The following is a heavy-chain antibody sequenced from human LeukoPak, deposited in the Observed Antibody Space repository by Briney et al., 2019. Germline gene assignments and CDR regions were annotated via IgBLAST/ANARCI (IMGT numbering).Heavy chain of an antibody. CDR2: INPNSGGT. CDR3: ARMYYYDSSGYYEGFDY. V-gene: IGHV1-2*02. CDR1: GYTFTGYY. J-gene: IGHJ4*02. D-gene: IGHD3-22*01. Sequence: ASVKVSCKASGYTFTGYYMHWVRLAPGQGLEWMGWINPNSGGTNYAQKFQGRVTMTRDTSISTAYMELSRLRSDDTAVYYCARMYYYDSSGYYEGFDYWGQGTLVTVSS.